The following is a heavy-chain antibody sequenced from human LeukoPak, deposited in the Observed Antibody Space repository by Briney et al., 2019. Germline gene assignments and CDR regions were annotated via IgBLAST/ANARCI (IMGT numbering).Heavy chain of an antibody. J-gene: IGHJ6*03. CDR2: ISYDGSNK. CDR3: AKDLGNYYYMDV. CDR1: GFSFSSFG. V-gene: IGHV3-30*18. Sequence: PGGSLRLSCAASGFSFSSFGMHWVRQAPGKGLEWVAVISYDGSNKYYADSVKGRFTISRDNSKNTLYLQMNSLRAEDTAVYYCAKDLGNYYYMDVWGKGTTVTVSS.